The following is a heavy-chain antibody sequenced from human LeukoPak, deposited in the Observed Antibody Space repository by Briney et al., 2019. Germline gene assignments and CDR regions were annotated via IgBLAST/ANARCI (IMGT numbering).Heavy chain of an antibody. J-gene: IGHJ4*02. Sequence: SETLSLTCTVSGGSISSYYWSWIRQPPGKGLEWIGYIYYSGSTNYNPSLKSRVTISVDTSKNQFSLKLSSVTAADTAVYYCARLSGYYGGNTAGLDYWGQGTLVTVSS. CDR3: ARLSGYYGGNTAGLDY. CDR2: IYYSGST. D-gene: IGHD4-23*01. V-gene: IGHV4-59*01. CDR1: GGSISSYY.